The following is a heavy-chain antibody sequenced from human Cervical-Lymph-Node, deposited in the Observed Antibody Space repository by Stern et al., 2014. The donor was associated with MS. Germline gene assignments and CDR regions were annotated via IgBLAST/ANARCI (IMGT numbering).Heavy chain of an antibody. Sequence: EVQLVQSGGDLVQPGGSLRLSCAASGFTFSSHAMGWVRQAPGKGLEWVSDISGSGASTYYADSVKGRFIISRDNSKNTVYLQMNSLSAEDTAVYYCAKVDRWELGYHTAYDIWGQGTMVTVSS. CDR1: GFTFSSHA. CDR2: ISGSGAST. V-gene: IGHV3-23*04. J-gene: IGHJ3*02. D-gene: IGHD2-8*02. CDR3: AKVDRWELGYHTAYDI.